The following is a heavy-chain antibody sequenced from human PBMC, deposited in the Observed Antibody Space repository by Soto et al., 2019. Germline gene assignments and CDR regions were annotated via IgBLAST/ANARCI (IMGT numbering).Heavy chain of an antibody. CDR2: IGSRTSDI. J-gene: IGHJ3*02. D-gene: IGHD3-22*01. CDR1: GFTLSRHT. CDR3: VRDYYDTSGYPNTFDM. V-gene: IGHV3-21*01. Sequence: LRLSCPASGFTLSRHTMNWVRQAPGKGLEWVSFIGSRTSDIYYTDSVKGRFTISRDNAKNSLYLDLTRLRAEDTAVYFCVRDYYDTSGYPNTFDMWGQGTMVTVSS.